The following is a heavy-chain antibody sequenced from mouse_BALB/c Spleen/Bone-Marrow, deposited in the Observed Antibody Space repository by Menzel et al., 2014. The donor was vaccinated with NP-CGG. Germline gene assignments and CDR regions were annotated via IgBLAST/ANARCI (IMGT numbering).Heavy chain of an antibody. J-gene: IGHJ2*01. CDR3: TRRAAYYFDY. CDR2: INPSSGYS. Sequence: VQRVESGAELARPGASVKMSCKASGYTFTSYPMNWVKQRPGQGLEWIGYINPSSGYSNYNQKFKDKATLTADKSSSTAYMQLSSLTSEDSAVYYCTRRAAYYFDYWGQGTTLTVSS. D-gene: IGHD3-3*01. V-gene: IGHV1-4*01. CDR1: GYTFTSYP.